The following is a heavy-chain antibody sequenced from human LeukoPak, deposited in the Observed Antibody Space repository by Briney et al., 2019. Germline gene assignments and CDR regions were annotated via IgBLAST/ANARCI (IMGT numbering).Heavy chain of an antibody. CDR2: VNRDGSST. Sequence: PGGSLRLSCAASGFTFSDYWTHWVRQAPGKGLVWVSRVNRDGSSTSYADSVKGRFTISRDNAKNTLSLQMNSLRAEDTAVYYCARDRSISAAGDTYWGQGTLVTVSS. J-gene: IGHJ4*02. CDR3: ARDRSISAAGDTY. CDR1: GFTFSDYW. D-gene: IGHD6-13*01. V-gene: IGHV3-74*01.